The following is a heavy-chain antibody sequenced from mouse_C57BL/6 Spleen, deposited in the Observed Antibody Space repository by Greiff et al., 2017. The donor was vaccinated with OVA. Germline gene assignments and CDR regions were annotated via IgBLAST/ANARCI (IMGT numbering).Heavy chain of an antibody. Sequence: EVQLQQSGPVLVKPGASVKMSCKASGYTFTDYYMNWVKQSHGKSLEWIGVINPYNGGTSYNQKFKGKATLTVDKSSSTAYMELNSLTSEDSAVYYCARKGLTGTDRYFDVWGTGTTVTVSS. V-gene: IGHV1-19*01. CDR2: INPYNGGT. CDR1: GYTFTDYY. D-gene: IGHD4-1*01. J-gene: IGHJ1*03. CDR3: ARKGLTGTDRYFDV.